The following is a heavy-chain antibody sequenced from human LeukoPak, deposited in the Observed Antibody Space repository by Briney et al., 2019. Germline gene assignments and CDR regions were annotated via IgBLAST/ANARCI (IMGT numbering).Heavy chain of an antibody. CDR2: IDPEDGGT. J-gene: IGHJ6*03. CDR3: ATDARSPNTTPRRNYYMDV. V-gene: IGHV1-69-2*01. CDR1: GYIFTDYF. D-gene: IGHD1-1*01. Sequence: GATVKLSSMDSGYIFTDYFIHWVQQAPGKGLEWMGRIDPEDGGTIYAEKFQGRVTIIAATYTNTAYMELRSLSFEDTAIFYCATDARSPNTTPRRNYYMDVWGNGTTVSVAS.